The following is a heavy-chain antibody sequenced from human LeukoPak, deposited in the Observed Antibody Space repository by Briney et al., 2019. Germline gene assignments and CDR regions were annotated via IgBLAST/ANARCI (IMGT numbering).Heavy chain of an antibody. V-gene: IGHV3-21*01. CDR2: ISSSSSYI. J-gene: IGHJ6*03. D-gene: IGHD2-15*01. CDR3: AKDWRRIVVVGPITRHGNYMDV. CDR1: GFTLSSFN. Sequence: GGSLRLSCAASGFTLSSFNMNWVRQASGKGLEWVSSISSSSSYIYYADSVKGRFTVSRDNAKKSLYLQMNSLRGEDTAVYYCAKDWRRIVVVGPITRHGNYMDVWGKGTTVTISS.